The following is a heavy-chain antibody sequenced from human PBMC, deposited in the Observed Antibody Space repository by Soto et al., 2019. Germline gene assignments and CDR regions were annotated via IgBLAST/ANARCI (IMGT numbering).Heavy chain of an antibody. Sequence: QVQLVQSGAEVKKPGSSVKVSCKASGGTFSSYAISWVRQAPGQGLEWMGGIIPIFGTANYAQKFQGRVTITADESTSTAYMELSSLRSEDTAVYYCASTGVLWFGELLDYYYYYGMDVWGQGTTVTVSS. V-gene: IGHV1-69*12. CDR2: IIPIFGTA. CDR3: ASTGVLWFGELLDYYYYYGMDV. J-gene: IGHJ6*02. D-gene: IGHD3-10*01. CDR1: GGTFSSYA.